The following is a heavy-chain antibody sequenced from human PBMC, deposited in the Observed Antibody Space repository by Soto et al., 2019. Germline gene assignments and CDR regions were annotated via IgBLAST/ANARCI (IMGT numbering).Heavy chain of an antibody. J-gene: IGHJ3*02. D-gene: IGHD6-13*01. CDR2: IWYDGSNK. Sequence: PGGSLRLSCAASGFTFSSYGMHWVRQAPGKGLEWVAVIWYDGSNKYYADSVKGRFTISRDNSKNTLYLQMNSLRAEDTAVYYCARDWGAAAERSVAFDIWGQGTMVTVSS. V-gene: IGHV3-33*01. CDR3: ARDWGAAAERSVAFDI. CDR1: GFTFSSYG.